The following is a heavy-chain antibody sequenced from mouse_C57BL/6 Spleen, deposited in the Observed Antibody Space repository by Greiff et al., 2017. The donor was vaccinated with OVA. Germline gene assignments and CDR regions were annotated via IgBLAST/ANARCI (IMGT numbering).Heavy chain of an antibody. CDR1: GYTFTSYW. D-gene: IGHD1-1*01. CDR3: ARKAYYYGSYYAMDY. CDR2: IDPSDSET. Sequence: QVQLQQPGAELVRPGSSVKLSCKASGYTFTSYWMHWVKQRPIQGLEWIGNIDPSDSETHYNQKFKDKATLTVDKSSSTAYMQLSSLTSEDSAVYYCARKAYYYGSYYAMDYWGQGTSVTVSS. V-gene: IGHV1-52*01. J-gene: IGHJ4*01.